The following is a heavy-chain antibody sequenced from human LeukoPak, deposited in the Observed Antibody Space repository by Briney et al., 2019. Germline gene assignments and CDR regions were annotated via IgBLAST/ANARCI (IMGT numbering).Heavy chain of an antibody. J-gene: IGHJ4*02. CDR3: ARESPSGYCSSTSRPWRVIDY. V-gene: IGHV1-2*02. D-gene: IGHD2-2*01. CDR1: GFRFTGYW. CDR2: INPNSGGT. Sequence: ASVKVSCKASGFRFTGYWMHWVRQAPGQGLEWMGWINPNSGGTNYAQKFQGRVTMTRDTSISTAYMELSRLRSDDTAVYYCARESPSGYCSSTSRPWRVIDYWGQGTLVTVSS.